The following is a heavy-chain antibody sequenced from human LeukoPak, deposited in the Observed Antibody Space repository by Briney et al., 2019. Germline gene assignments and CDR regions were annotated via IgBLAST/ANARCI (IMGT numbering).Heavy chain of an antibody. Sequence: GGSLILSCAASGFNFSSYEMNWVRQAPGKGLKWVSYISSSGSTIYYADSVKGRFTISRDNAKNSLYLQMNSLRAEDTAVYYCARGYTSGWYSGFDYWGQGTLVTVSS. J-gene: IGHJ4*01. V-gene: IGHV3-48*03. CDR2: ISSSGSTI. CDR3: ARGYTSGWYSGFDY. D-gene: IGHD6-19*01. CDR1: GFNFSSYE.